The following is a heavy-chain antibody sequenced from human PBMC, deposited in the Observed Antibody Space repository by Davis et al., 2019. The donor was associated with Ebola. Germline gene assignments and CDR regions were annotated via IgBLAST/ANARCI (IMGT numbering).Heavy chain of an antibody. CDR3: ARGKWQRFQDYFYSGMDV. D-gene: IGHD5-12*01. Sequence: GSLRLSCAAYGGSFNIYYWSWVRQSPGKGLEWIGEINHSGSTNYNTSLMGRVTLAVDAPKNQFSLRLSSVTAADTGMYYCARGKWQRFQDYFYSGMDVWAQGTSVTVSS. V-gene: IGHV4-34*01. J-gene: IGHJ6*02. CDR2: INHSGST. CDR1: GGSFNIYY.